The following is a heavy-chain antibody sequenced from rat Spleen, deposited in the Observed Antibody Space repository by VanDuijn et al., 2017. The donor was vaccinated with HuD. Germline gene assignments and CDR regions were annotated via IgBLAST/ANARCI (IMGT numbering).Heavy chain of an antibody. V-gene: IGHV5S10*01. CDR1: GFTFSDYN. J-gene: IGHJ2*01. CDR2: ISYDGGSI. Sequence: EVQLVESGGGLVQPGRSLKLSCAASGFTFSDYNMAWVRQAPKKGLEWVATISYDGGSIYYRDSVKGRFTISRDNAKSTLYLQMNSLRSEDTATYYCTRQNWPYYFDYWGQGVMVTVSS. CDR3: TRQNWPYYFDY. D-gene: IGHD5-1*01.